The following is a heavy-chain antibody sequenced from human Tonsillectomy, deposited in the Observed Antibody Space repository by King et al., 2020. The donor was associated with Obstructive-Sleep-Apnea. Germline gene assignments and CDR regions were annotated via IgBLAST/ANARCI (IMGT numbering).Heavy chain of an antibody. Sequence: QLQESGPGLVKPSETLSLTCTVSGGSISSSRNYWGWIRQPPGKGLEWIASIYYSGTTYHNPSLQSRVTISVDTSKNQFSLKVSSVTAADTAVYYCARFWGSGWDDNYFDYWGQGTLVTVSS. D-gene: IGHD6-19*01. CDR3: ARFWGSGWDDNYFDY. V-gene: IGHV4-39*07. CDR2: IYYSGTT. J-gene: IGHJ4*02. CDR1: GGSISSSRNY.